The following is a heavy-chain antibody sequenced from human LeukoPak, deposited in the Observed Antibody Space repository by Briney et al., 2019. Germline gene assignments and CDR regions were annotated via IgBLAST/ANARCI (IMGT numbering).Heavy chain of an antibody. CDR3: AKTTYYYDSSGYSNWFDP. J-gene: IGHJ5*02. V-gene: IGHV3-30*18. CDR1: GFTFSSYG. D-gene: IGHD3-22*01. Sequence: PGRSLRPSCAASGFTFSSYGMHWVRQAPGKGLEWVAVISYDGSNKYYADSVKGRFTISRDNSKNTLYLQMNSLRAEDTAVYYCAKTTYYYDSSGYSNWFDPWGQGTLVTVSS. CDR2: ISYDGSNK.